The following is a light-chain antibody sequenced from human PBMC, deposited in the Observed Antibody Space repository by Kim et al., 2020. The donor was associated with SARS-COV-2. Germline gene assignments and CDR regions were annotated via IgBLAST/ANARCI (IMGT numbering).Light chain of an antibody. V-gene: IGLV3-21*04. Sequence: SYELTQPPAVSVAPGETATITCGEDNIGRKSVHWYQQKPGQAPMLVIYDDSDRPSGIPERFSGSNSGNTATLAIRRVEAGDEADYFCQVWDSTTDQQVFGGGTQLTVL. J-gene: IGLJ3*02. CDR3: QVWDSTTDQQV. CDR1: NIGRKS. CDR2: DDS.